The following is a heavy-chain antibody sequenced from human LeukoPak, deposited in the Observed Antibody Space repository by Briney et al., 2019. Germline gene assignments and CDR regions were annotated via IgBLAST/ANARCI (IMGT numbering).Heavy chain of an antibody. CDR1: GFTFSSYA. J-gene: IGHJ4*02. CDR2: ISGSGGST. CDR3: AKKKYYGSGSYEYYFDY. D-gene: IGHD3-10*01. Sequence: GGSLRLSCAASGFTFSSYAMSWVRQAPGKGLEWVSAISGSGGSTYYADSVKGRFTISRDNSKNTLYLQMNSLRAEDTAVYYCAKKKYYGSGSYEYYFDYWGQGTLVTVSS. V-gene: IGHV3-23*01.